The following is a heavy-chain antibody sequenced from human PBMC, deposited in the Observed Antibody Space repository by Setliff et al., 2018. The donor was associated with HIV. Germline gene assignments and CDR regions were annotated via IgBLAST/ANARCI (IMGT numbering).Heavy chain of an antibody. CDR3: ARDSGIRRIGMDV. J-gene: IGHJ6*04. CDR2: ITSKHSDATT. CDR1: GFPFGDYP. Sequence: GGSLRLSCTTSGFPFGDYPVTWVRQAPGKGLEWVGSITSKHSDATTDYASSVKDRLALSSDHSKGFAYLHMNSVTAADTAVYYCARDSGIRRIGMDVWGKGTTVTVSS. D-gene: IGHD3-10*01. V-gene: IGHV3-49*04.